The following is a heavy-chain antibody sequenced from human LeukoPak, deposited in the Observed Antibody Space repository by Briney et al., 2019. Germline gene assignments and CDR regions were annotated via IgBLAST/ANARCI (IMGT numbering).Heavy chain of an antibody. J-gene: IGHJ3*02. CDR2: IYYSGST. D-gene: IGHD3-22*01. CDR1: GGSISSGGYY. Sequence: SETLSLTCTVSGGSISSGGYYWSWIRQPPGKGLEWIGYIYYSGSTNYNPSLKSRVTISVDTSKNQFSLKLSSVTAADTAVYYCARDWYYYDSSGPGRAFDIWGQGTMVTVSS. CDR3: ARDWYYYDSSGPGRAFDI. V-gene: IGHV4-61*08.